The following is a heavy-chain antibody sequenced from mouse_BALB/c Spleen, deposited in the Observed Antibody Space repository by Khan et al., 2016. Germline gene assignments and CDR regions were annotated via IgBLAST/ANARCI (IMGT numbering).Heavy chain of an antibody. Sequence: EVQLQESGPELVKPGASVKIPCKASGFTFSDYNMDWVKQSHGKSLEWIGDINPNNGGTIYNQKFKGKATLTVDKSSSTAYMELRSLTSEDTAVXYSARSEDRYDSWFAYWGQGTLVTVSA. CDR1: GFTFSDYN. D-gene: IGHD2-14*01. V-gene: IGHV1-18*01. J-gene: IGHJ3*01. CDR2: INPNNGGT. CDR3: ARSEDRYDSWFAY.